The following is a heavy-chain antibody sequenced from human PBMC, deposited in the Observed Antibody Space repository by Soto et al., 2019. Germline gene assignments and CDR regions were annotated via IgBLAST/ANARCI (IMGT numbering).Heavy chain of an antibody. CDR2: MNPNSGNT. CDR3: ASPTRNYDFWSGYSFDI. V-gene: IGHV1-8*01. Sequence: ASVKVSCKASGYTFTSYDINWVRQATGQGLEWMGWMNPNSGNTGYAQKFQGRVTMTRNTSISTAYMELSSLRSEDTAVYYCASPTRNYDFWSGYSFDIWGQGTMVTVSS. D-gene: IGHD3-3*01. J-gene: IGHJ3*02. CDR1: GYTFTSYD.